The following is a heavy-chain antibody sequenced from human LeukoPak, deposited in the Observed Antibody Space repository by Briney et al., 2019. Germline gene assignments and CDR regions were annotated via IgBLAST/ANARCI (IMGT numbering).Heavy chain of an antibody. CDR3: ARGYYDSSGYLISYNWFDP. CDR1: GGSIISGGYS. V-gene: IGHV4-30-2*02. J-gene: IGHJ5*02. D-gene: IGHD3-22*01. Sequence: SQTLSLTCAVSGGSIISGGYSWSWIRQPPGKGLEWIGYIYHSGSTYYNPSLKSRVTISVDTSKNQFSLKLSSVTAADTAVYYCARGYYDSSGYLISYNWFDPWGQGTLVTVSS. CDR2: IYHSGST.